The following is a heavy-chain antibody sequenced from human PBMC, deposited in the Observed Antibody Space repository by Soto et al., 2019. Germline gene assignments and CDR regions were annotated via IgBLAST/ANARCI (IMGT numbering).Heavy chain of an antibody. CDR3: VILAFGKFDY. D-gene: IGHD3-16*01. CDR2: TTDSGGSS. J-gene: IGHJ4*02. CDR1: GFTFSSNS. V-gene: IGHV3-23*01. Sequence: EVQLLESGGDLVQPGGSLRLSCEASGFTFSSNSMAWVRQAPGRGLEWVSSTTDSGGSSYYADSVRGRFTISRDNPKNKLYLQMNSLRVGDTAIYQCVILAFGKFDYWGQGTLVIVSS.